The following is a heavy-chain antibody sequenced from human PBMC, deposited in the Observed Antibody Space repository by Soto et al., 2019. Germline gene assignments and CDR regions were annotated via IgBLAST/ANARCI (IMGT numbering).Heavy chain of an antibody. CDR1: GFTFSSYS. CDR3: ARDPTRITMVRGVRGRDYYYGMDV. J-gene: IGHJ6*02. V-gene: IGHV3-48*02. CDR2: ISSSSSTI. Sequence: EVQLVESGGGLVQPGGSLRLSCAASGFTFSSYSMNWVRQAPGKGLEWVSYISSSSSTIYYADSVKGRFTISRDNAKNSLYLQMNSLRDEDTAVYYCARDPTRITMVRGVRGRDYYYGMDVWDQGTTVTVSS. D-gene: IGHD3-10*01.